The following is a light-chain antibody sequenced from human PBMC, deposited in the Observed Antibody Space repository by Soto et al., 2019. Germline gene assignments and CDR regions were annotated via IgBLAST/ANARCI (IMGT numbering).Light chain of an antibody. Sequence: QSVLTQPASVSDSPGQSITISCTGTSSDVGGSNFVSWYQQHPGKPPKLIIYDVANRPSGVSNRFSGSKSGSTASLIISRLQTEDEADYYCVSNTSRPPYVSGTGTKVTV. CDR1: SSDVGGSNF. CDR3: VSNTSRPPYV. CDR2: DVA. J-gene: IGLJ1*01. V-gene: IGLV2-14*03.